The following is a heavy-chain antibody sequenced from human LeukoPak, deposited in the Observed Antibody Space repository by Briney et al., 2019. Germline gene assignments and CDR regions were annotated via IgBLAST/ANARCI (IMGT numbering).Heavy chain of an antibody. V-gene: IGHV3-66*01. CDR3: ARTGSSSWYPYYFDY. J-gene: IGHJ4*02. D-gene: IGHD6-13*01. Sequence: GGSLRLSCAASGFTVSSNYMSWVRQAPGKGLEWVSVIYSGGSTYCADSVKGRFSISRDNSKNTLHLQMNSLRAEDTAVYYCARTGSSSWYPYYFDYWGQGTLVTVSS. CDR1: GFTVSSNY. CDR2: IYSGGST.